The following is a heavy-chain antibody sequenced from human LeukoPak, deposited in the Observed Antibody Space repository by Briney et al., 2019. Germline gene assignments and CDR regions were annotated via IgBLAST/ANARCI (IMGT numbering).Heavy chain of an antibody. V-gene: IGHV1-2*02. J-gene: IGHJ4*02. CDR1: GYTFTGYY. CDR2: INPNSGGT. CDR3: ARDTDHFWSGYYFDY. Sequence: GASVKVSCKASGYTFTGYYMHWVRQAPEQGLEWMGWINPNSGGTNYAQKFQGRVTMTRDTSISTAYMELSRLRSDDTAVYYCARDTDHFWSGYYFDYWGQGTLVTVSS. D-gene: IGHD3-3*01.